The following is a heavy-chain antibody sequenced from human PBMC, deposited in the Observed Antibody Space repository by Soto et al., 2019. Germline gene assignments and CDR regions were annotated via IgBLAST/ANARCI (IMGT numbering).Heavy chain of an antibody. Sequence: PGESVKISCXTSGYKFTSSWIAWVRQKPGKGLEWMGIIFPSDSDTRYSPSFQGQVTISADRSTSTVFLQWASLKASDTAVYFCARKDKSGYFNWFDPWGQGTLVTVSS. CDR2: IFPSDSDT. J-gene: IGHJ5*02. D-gene: IGHD3-22*01. CDR3: ARKDKSGYFNWFDP. V-gene: IGHV5-51*01. CDR1: GYKFTSSW.